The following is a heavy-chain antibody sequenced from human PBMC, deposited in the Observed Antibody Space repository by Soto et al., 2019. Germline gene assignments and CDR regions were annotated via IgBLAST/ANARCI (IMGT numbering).Heavy chain of an antibody. D-gene: IGHD6-13*01. V-gene: IGHV1-8*01. CDR1: GYPFNSYD. CDR3: ARGRGIPQWFVP. Sequence: ASVKVSCKASGYPFNSYDIHWLRQATGQELEWMGRMNPDSGHTGYAQKFQGRLTMTRNTSISTAYMELNSLRSEDTAVYFCARGRGIPQWFVPWGPGTLVTVPS. J-gene: IGHJ5*02. CDR2: MNPDSGHT.